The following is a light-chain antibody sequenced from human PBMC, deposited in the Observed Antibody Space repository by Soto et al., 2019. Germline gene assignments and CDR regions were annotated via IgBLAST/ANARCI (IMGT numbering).Light chain of an antibody. J-gene: IGLJ1*01. CDR2: EVS. CDR3: SSYTSSSIDYV. V-gene: IGLV2-14*01. Sequence: QSALTQPASVSGSPGQSITISCTGTSSDVGGYNYVSWYQQHPGKAPQLMIYEVSNRPSGVSNRFSGSKSGNTASLTISGIQAEDEADYSCSSYTSSSIDYVFGTGTQLTVL. CDR1: SSDVGGYNY.